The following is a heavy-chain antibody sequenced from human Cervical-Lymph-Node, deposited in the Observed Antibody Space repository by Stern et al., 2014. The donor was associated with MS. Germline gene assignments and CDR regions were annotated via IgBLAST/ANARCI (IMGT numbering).Heavy chain of an antibody. Sequence: QVQLQESGPGLVRPSQTLSLTCTVSGGSIRAGTYYWSWIRQTAGKGLEWIGRMYSSGSIDYNPSPKSRVTISGGRSKNQLSLKWRSVTAADTAVFYCARGRTNLAGDIYYYGMDVWGQGTTVTVSS. CDR1: GGSIRAGTYY. CDR3: ARGRTNLAGDIYYYGMDV. CDR2: MYSSGSI. J-gene: IGHJ6*02. D-gene: IGHD1-1*01. V-gene: IGHV4-61*02.